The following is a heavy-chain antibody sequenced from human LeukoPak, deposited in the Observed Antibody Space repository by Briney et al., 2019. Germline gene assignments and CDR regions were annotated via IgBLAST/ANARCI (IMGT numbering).Heavy chain of an antibody. J-gene: IGHJ4*02. CDR2: IYHSGST. CDR3: ARSVGPDRPFDY. D-gene: IGHD1-14*01. Sequence: SETLSLTCAVYGGSFSGYYWSWIRQPPGKGLEWIGEIYHSGSTNYNPSLKSRVTISVDKSKNQFSLKLSSVTAADTAVYYCARSVGPDRPFDYWGQGTLVTVSS. CDR1: GGSFSGYY. V-gene: IGHV4-34*01.